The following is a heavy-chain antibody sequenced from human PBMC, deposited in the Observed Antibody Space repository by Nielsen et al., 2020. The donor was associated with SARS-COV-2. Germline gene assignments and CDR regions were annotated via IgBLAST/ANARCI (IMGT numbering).Heavy chain of an antibody. Sequence: GGSLRLSCAASGFTFSSYGMHWVRQAPGKGLEWVAVISYDGSNKYYADPVKGRFTISRDNSKNTLYLQMNSLRAEDTAVYYCAKDRGYLWFDPWGQGTLVTVSS. V-gene: IGHV3-30*18. CDR3: AKDRGYLWFDP. J-gene: IGHJ5*02. CDR1: GFTFSSYG. CDR2: ISYDGSNK. D-gene: IGHD3-10*01.